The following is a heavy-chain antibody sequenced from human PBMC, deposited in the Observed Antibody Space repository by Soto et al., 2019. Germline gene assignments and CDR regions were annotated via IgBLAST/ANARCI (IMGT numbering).Heavy chain of an antibody. J-gene: IGHJ4*02. Sequence: QVQLVESGGGVVQPGRSLRLSCAASGFTFNTHGMHWVRQAPGKGLEWVAVIWDDESKKYYEDSVTGRFTISRDNSRSALYLQMDSLRAEDTGVYYCARSSGLGIDFWGQGTLVTVSS. CDR1: GFTFNTHG. CDR3: ARSSGLGIDF. D-gene: IGHD6-19*01. CDR2: IWDDESKK. V-gene: IGHV3-33*01.